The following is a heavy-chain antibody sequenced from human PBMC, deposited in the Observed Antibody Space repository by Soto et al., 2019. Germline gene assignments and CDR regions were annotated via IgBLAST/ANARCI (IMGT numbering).Heavy chain of an antibody. CDR1: GCPISSYY. V-gene: IGHV4-59*01. Sequence: SETLSLTCTVSGCPISSYYWSWIRQPPGKGLEWIGYIYYSGSTNYNPSLKSRVTISVDTSKNQFSLKLSSVTAADTAVYYCARVRPGGYMDVWGKGTTVTVSS. CDR3: ARVRPGGYMDV. J-gene: IGHJ6*03. CDR2: IYYSGST. D-gene: IGHD3-10*01.